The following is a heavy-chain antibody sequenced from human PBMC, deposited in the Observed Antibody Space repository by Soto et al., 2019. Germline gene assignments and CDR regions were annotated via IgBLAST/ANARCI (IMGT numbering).Heavy chain of an antibody. CDR1: GGTFSSYA. CDR3: ARSIAARLASAFDY. V-gene: IGHV1-69*01. J-gene: IGHJ4*02. Sequence: SVKVYCKASGGTFSSYAISWVRQAPGQGLEWMGGIIPIFGTANYAQKFQGRVTITADESTSTAYMELSSLRSEDTAVYYCARSIAARLASAFDYWGQGTLVTVSS. D-gene: IGHD6-6*01. CDR2: IIPIFGTA.